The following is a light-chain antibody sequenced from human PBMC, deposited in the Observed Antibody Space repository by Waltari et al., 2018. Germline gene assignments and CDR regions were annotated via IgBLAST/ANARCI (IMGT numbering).Light chain of an antibody. Sequence: QSVLTQPPSVSGAPGQRVTISCPGSGSNIGVGHDVHWYQHLPRAATHLLIYGSWSRPLGVPDRFFGSTSGTSASLAITGLQAEDEGDYYCQSYDTSLSVVFGGGTKLTVL. CDR2: GSW. CDR1: GSNIGVGHD. V-gene: IGLV1-40*01. CDR3: QSYDTSLSVV. J-gene: IGLJ3*02.